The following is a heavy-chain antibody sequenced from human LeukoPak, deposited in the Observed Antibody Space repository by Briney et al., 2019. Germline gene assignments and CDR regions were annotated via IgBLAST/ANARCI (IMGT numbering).Heavy chain of an antibody. V-gene: IGHV3-21*01. D-gene: IGHD3-10*01. J-gene: IGHJ6*02. CDR2: ISSSSSYI. CDR1: GFTFSSYS. Sequence: GGSLRLSCAASGFTFSSYSMNWVRQAPGKGLEWVSSISSSSSYIYYADSVKGRFTISRDNAKNSLYLQMNSLRAEDTAVYYCAREVYGSGLYYYYGMDVWGQGTTVTVSS. CDR3: AREVYGSGLYYYYGMDV.